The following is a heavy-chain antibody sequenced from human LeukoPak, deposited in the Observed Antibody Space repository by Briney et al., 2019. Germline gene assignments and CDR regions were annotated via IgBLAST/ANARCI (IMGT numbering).Heavy chain of an antibody. CDR3: ARDPSHSRGWFDS. J-gene: IGHJ5*01. Sequence: SETLSLTCTVSGGSISSYYWSWIRQPAGRGLEWVGRMYSSGSTYYNPSLKSRVTMSVDTSKNQFSLKLSAVTAADTAVYYCARDPSHSRGWFDSWGQGTLVTVSS. V-gene: IGHV4-4*07. CDR2: MYSSGST. D-gene: IGHD6-19*01. CDR1: GGSISSYY.